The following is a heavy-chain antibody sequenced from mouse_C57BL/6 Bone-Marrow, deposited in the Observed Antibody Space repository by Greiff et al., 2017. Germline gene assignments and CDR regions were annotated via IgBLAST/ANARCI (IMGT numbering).Heavy chain of an antibody. V-gene: IGHV1-59*01. CDR3: AVYYGSCCGCWDV. D-gene: IGHD1-1*01. Sequence: QVQLQQPGAELVRPGTSVKLSCKASGYTFTSYWMHWVKQRPGQGLEWIGEIDPSDSYTNYNQKFKGKATLTVDTSSSTAYMQLRSLTSEDSAVFYCAVYYGSCCGCWDVWGTGTMVTVSS. J-gene: IGHJ1*03. CDR1: GYTFTSYW. CDR2: IDPSDSYT.